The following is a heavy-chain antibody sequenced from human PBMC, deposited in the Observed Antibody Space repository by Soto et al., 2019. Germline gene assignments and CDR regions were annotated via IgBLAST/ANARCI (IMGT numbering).Heavy chain of an antibody. CDR1: GFTFSYYS. CDR3: ARGDDDCFDY. J-gene: IGHJ4*02. Sequence: GGSLRLSCAASGFTFSYYSMNWVRQAPGKGLEWVSSITSSSSYISYSDSVKGRFTISRDNAKNSLYLQMNSLRAEDTAVYYCARGDDDCFDYWGQGTLVTVSS. CDR2: ITSSSSYI. V-gene: IGHV3-21*01.